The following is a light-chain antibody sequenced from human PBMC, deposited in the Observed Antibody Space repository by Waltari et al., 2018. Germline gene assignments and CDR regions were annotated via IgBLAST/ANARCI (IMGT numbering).Light chain of an antibody. J-gene: IGKJ1*01. CDR1: QSINRW. CDR3: QQYNSDDWT. CDR2: EVS. V-gene: IGKV1-5*01. Sequence: DIQMTPSPSTLSAFVGERVTITCRASQSINRWVAWYQQKPGKAPKPLIHEVSSLVSGVPSRFSGSGSGTEFTLTISSLQPDDFATYYCQQYNSDDWTFGQGTKVEI.